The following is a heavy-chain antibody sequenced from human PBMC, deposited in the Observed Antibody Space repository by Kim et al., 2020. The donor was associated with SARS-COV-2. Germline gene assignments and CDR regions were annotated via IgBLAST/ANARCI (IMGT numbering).Heavy chain of an antibody. CDR2: IYYSGST. V-gene: IGHV4-61*01. D-gene: IGHD3-10*01. Sequence: SETLSLTCTVSGGSVSSGSYYWSWIRQPPGKGLEWIGYIYYSGSTNYNPSLKSRVTISVDTSKNQFSLKLSSVTAADTAVYYCARDVSGMVQGPIEDYFDYWGQGTLVTVSS. CDR1: GGSVSSGSYY. CDR3: ARDVSGMVQGPIEDYFDY. J-gene: IGHJ4*02.